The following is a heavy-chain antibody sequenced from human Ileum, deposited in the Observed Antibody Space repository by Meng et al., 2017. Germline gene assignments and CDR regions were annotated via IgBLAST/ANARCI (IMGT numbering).Heavy chain of an antibody. J-gene: IGHJ4*02. V-gene: IGHV4-30-4*01. D-gene: IGHD3-22*01. Sequence: QVQLQESGPGLVKPSQTLSRTCTVSGGAISSGDYYWSWIRQPPGKGLEWIGYIYYSGSTYYTPSLKSRLTISVDTSKNQFSLKLSSVTAADTAVYYCARDRDSGGYYPYWGQGTLVTVSS. CDR1: GGAISSGDYY. CDR3: ARDRDSGGYYPY. CDR2: IYYSGST.